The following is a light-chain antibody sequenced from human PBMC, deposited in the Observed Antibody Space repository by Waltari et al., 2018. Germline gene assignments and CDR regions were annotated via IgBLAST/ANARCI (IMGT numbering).Light chain of an antibody. Sequence: QSVLTQPPSASGPPGPRVTISCSGSGSNIADIYVYMYHQLPGMAPKLLIYRDEERPSGVPGRFSGSKSGTSASLAISGLRSEDAGDYYCAAWDDSLSGRVFGGGTKLTVL. V-gene: IGLV1-47*01. CDR1: GSNIADIY. J-gene: IGLJ3*02. CDR3: AAWDDSLSGRV. CDR2: RDE.